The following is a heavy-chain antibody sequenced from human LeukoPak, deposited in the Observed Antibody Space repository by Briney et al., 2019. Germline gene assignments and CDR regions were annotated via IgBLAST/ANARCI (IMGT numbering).Heavy chain of an antibody. D-gene: IGHD3-10*01. CDR3: ARPQSMTGVAAFDI. CDR1: GYSLTSYW. V-gene: IGHV5-51*03. Sequence: KPGESLKISCKGSGYSLTSYWIGWVRQMPGKGLEWMRIIYPGDSDTRYSPSFQGQVTISADKSISTAYLQWSSLKASDTAMYYCARPQSMTGVAAFDIWGQGTMVTVSS. J-gene: IGHJ3*02. CDR2: IYPGDSDT.